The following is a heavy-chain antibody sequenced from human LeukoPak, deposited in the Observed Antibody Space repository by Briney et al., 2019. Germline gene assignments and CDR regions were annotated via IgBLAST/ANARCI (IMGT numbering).Heavy chain of an antibody. D-gene: IGHD2-21*02. CDR1: GFTFDDYA. Sequence: GGSLRLSCAASGFTFDDYAMAWVRQAPGKGLEWVSSISGSGDGTNYADSVKGRFTISRDNAKNSLYLQMNSLRAEDTAVYYCAREGAYCGGDCYPPEDAFDIWGQGTMVTVSS. CDR3: AREGAYCGGDCYPPEDAFDI. J-gene: IGHJ3*02. V-gene: IGHV3-23*01. CDR2: ISGSGDGT.